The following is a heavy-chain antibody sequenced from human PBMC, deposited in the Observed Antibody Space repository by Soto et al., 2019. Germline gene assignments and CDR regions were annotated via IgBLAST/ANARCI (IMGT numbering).Heavy chain of an antibody. V-gene: IGHV1-69*06. Sequence: SVKVSFKASGGTFSSYAISWVRQAPGQGLEWMGGIIPIFGTANYAQKFQGRVTITADKSTSTAYMELSSLRSEDTAVYYCARVAAAGTGAYYYYYGMDVWGQGTTVTVSS. CDR3: ARVAAAGTGAYYYYYGMDV. CDR2: IIPIFGTA. D-gene: IGHD6-13*01. J-gene: IGHJ6*02. CDR1: GGTFSSYA.